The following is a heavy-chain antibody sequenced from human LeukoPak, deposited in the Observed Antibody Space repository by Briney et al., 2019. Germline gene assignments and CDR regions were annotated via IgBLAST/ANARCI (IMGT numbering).Heavy chain of an antibody. CDR2: MSPNSGNT. CDR3: ARPLVPAAPGWFDP. V-gene: IGHV1-8*01. Sequence: ASVKVSCTASGYTFTSYDINWVRQAPGQGLEWMGWMSPNSGNTGYAQKFQGRVTMTRNTSISTAYMELSSLRSEDTAVYYCARPLVPAAPGWFDPWGQGTLVTVSS. D-gene: IGHD2-2*01. J-gene: IGHJ5*02. CDR1: GYTFTSYD.